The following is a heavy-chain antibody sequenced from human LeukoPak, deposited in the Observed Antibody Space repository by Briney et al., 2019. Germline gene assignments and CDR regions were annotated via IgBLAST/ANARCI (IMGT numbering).Heavy chain of an antibody. CDR2: INHSGST. D-gene: IGHD2-15*01. V-gene: IGHV4-34*01. CDR3: ARHPCSGGSCYPNWFDP. J-gene: IGHJ5*02. Sequence: SETLSLTCAVYGGSFSGYYWSWLRQPPGKGLEWIGEINHSGSTNYNPSLKSRVTISVDTSKNQFSLKLSSVTAADTAVYYCARHPCSGGSCYPNWFDPWGQGTLVTVSS. CDR1: GGSFSGYY.